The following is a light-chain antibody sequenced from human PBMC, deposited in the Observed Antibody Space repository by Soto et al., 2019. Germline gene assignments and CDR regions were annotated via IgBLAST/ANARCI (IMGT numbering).Light chain of an antibody. J-gene: IGLJ1*01. CDR2: DVS. CDR3: SSYTASSTYV. CDR1: SSDVGGYNY. Sequence: CVLTRPASVSGAAGEGITISCTGTSSDVGGYNYVSWYQHHPGKAPKLMIFDVSNRPSGVSNRFSCSKSGNTGSLAIPGGQGEDGADYYGSSYTASSTYVFGTGTKVTVL. V-gene: IGLV2-14*03.